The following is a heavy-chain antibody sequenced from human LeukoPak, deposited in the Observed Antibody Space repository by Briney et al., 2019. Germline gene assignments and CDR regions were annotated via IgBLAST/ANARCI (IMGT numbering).Heavy chain of an antibody. CDR3: ARGDGVYVY. CDR2: IYFGGTT. CDR1: GFTVSSNY. D-gene: IGHD5/OR15-5a*01. J-gene: IGHJ4*02. Sequence: GGSLRLSCAASGFTVSSNYMTWVRQAPGQGLEWVSVIYFGGTTYYADSVKGRYTISRDNSKNTVYLQMNSLRVEDTAVYYCARGDGVYVYWGQGTLVTVSS. V-gene: IGHV3-53*01.